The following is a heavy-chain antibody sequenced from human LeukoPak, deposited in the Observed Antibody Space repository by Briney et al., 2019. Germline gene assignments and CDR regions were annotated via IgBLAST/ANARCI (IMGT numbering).Heavy chain of an antibody. CDR1: GFMFSSYA. J-gene: IGHJ6*02. V-gene: IGHV3-23*01. D-gene: IGHD2-15*01. CDR3: ARDGDITPTDV. Sequence: PGGSLRLSCAASGFMFSSYAMNWVRQAPGKGLEWISAISGSGGITYYADSVKGRFTISRDNSKNTLYLQMNSLRAEDTAVYYCARDGDITPTDVWGQGTTVTVSS. CDR2: ISGSGGIT.